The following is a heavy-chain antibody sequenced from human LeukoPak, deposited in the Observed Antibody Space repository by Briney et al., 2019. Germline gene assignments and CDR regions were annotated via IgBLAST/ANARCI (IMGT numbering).Heavy chain of an antibody. V-gene: IGHV3-23*01. D-gene: IGHD3-22*01. Sequence: AGGSLGLSCAVSGITLSNYGMSWVRQAPGKGLEWVAGIGGSGGRTNYADSVKGRFTISRDNPKNTLYLQMNSLRAEDTAVYFCAKRGVVIRVILVGFHKEAYYFDSWGRGALVIVSS. J-gene: IGHJ4*02. CDR1: GITLSNYG. CDR2: IGGSGGRT. CDR3: AKRGVVIRVILVGFHKEAYYFDS.